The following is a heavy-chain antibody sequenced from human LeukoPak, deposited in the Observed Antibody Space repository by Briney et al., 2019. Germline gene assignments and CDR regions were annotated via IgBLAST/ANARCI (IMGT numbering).Heavy chain of an antibody. J-gene: IGHJ4*02. CDR3: AGDHLAASPHYYDSSGYYDSFHY. V-gene: IGHV3-30-3*01. CDR1: GFTFSSYA. D-gene: IGHD3-22*01. CDR2: ISYDGSNK. Sequence: GGSLRLSCAASGFTFSSYAMHWVRQAPGKGLEWVAVISYDGSNKYYADSVKGRFTISRDNSKNTLYLQMNSLRAEDTAVYYCAGDHLAASPHYYDSSGYYDSFHYWGQGTLVTVSS.